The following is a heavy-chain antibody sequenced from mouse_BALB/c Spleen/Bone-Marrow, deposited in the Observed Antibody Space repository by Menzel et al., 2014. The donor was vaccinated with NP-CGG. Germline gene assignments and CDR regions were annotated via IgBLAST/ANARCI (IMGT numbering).Heavy chain of an antibody. V-gene: IGHV5-4*02. Sequence: EVKVVESGGGLVKPGGSLKLSCAVSGFTFSDYYMYWVRQNPEKRLEWVATINDGGSCTYYPDSVKGRFTISRDNAKNNLYLQMSSLKSEDTAMYYCARDGNFAMDYWGQGTSVTVSS. CDR1: GFTFSDYY. J-gene: IGHJ4*01. D-gene: IGHD2-1*01. CDR2: INDGGSCT. CDR3: ARDGNFAMDY.